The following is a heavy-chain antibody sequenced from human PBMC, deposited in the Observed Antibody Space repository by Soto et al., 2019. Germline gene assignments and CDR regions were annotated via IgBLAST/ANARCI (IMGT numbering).Heavy chain of an antibody. CDR1: GFTSGTYS. CDR3: ARLYYDYV. Sequence: PGGSLRLSCAGSGFTSGTYSVNWVRQAAGKGLEWIAYISYDSDTIQYADSVKGRFTISRDNAKNSLYLQMNSLRDEDTAVYYCARLYYDYVWGQGTTVTVSS. CDR2: ISYDSDTI. D-gene: IGHD3-3*01. J-gene: IGHJ6*02. V-gene: IGHV3-48*02.